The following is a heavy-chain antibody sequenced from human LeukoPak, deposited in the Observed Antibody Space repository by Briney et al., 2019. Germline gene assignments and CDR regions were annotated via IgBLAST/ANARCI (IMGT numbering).Heavy chain of an antibody. J-gene: IGHJ6*03. Sequence: GGSLRLSCAASGFTFRSYWMTWVRQAPGKGLEWVANIKEDGTEKYYVDSVKGRFTISRDNAKNSLYLQMNSLRAEDTAVYYCARAIEAIDYYYYYYMDVGGKGTTVTISS. CDR3: ARAIEAIDYYYYYYMDV. V-gene: IGHV3-7*01. CDR2: IKEDGTEK. CDR1: GFTFRSYW.